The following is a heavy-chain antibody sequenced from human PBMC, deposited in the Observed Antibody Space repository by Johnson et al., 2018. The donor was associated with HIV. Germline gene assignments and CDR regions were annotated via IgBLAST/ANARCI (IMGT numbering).Heavy chain of an antibody. Sequence: MQLVESGGGLIQPGGSLRLSCAASGFTFSRYWMHWVRQAPGKGLVWVSRINSDGSSTNYADSVKGRFTISRDNAKNTLYLQMNSLRAEDTAVYYCARRYSGSYGAFDIWGQGTMVTVSS. V-gene: IGHV3-74*02. CDR2: INSDGSST. D-gene: IGHD1-26*01. J-gene: IGHJ3*02. CDR1: GFTFSRYW. CDR3: ARRYSGSYGAFDI.